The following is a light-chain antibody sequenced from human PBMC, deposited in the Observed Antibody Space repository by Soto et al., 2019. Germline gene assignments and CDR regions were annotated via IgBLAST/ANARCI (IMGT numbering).Light chain of an antibody. CDR2: GNS. V-gene: IGLV1-40*01. J-gene: IGLJ1*01. Sequence: QSALTQPPSVSGAPGQRVTISCTGSSSNIGAGYDVHWYQQLPGTAPKLLIYGNSNRPSGVPDRFSGSKSGNSASLTVSGLQAEDEADYYCSSHAGYNYFYVFGTGTKVTVL. CDR1: SSNIGAGYD. CDR3: SSHAGYNYFYV.